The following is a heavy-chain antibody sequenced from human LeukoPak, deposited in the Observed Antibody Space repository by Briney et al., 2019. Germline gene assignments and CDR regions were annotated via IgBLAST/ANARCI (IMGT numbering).Heavy chain of an antibody. J-gene: IGHJ4*02. CDR3: AREIPRGASNLDY. D-gene: IGHD1-26*01. CDR1: GFTFRDYW. V-gene: IGHV3-7*01. CDR2: IKEDGSEK. Sequence: GRTLRLSCAASGFTFRDYWMSWVRQAPGKGLEWVANIKEDGSEKSYVDSVKGRFTISRDNAKNSLDLQMNSLRAEDTAVYYCAREIPRGASNLDYWGQGIVVTVSS.